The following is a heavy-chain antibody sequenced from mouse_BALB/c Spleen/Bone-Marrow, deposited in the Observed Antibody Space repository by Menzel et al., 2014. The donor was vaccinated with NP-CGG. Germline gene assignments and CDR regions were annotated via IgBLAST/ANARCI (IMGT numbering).Heavy chain of an antibody. D-gene: IGHD3-1*01. J-gene: IGHJ2*01. CDR3: ARAGSGFFDF. Sequence: VHLVESGPGLVAPSRSLSITCTVSGFSLTSFGVHWVRQPPGKGLEWLGVIWAGGSTNYNSALMSRLSISKDNSQSQVFLKMNSLQTGDSAIYYCARAGSGFFDFWGQGTTLIVSS. CDR2: IWAGGST. V-gene: IGHV2-9*02. CDR1: GFSLTSFG.